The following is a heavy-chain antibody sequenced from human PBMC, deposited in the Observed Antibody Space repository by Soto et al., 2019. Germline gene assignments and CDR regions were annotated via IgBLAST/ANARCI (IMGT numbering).Heavy chain of an antibody. J-gene: IGHJ6*03. CDR1: GFTFSSYA. CDR3: AKLDAPPNWDEYYYYYMDV. CDR2: ISGSGGST. V-gene: IGHV3-23*01. Sequence: GGSLRLSCAASGFTFSSYAMSWVRQAPGKGLEWVSAISGSGGSTYYADSVKGRFTISRDNSKNTLYLQMNSLRAEDTAVYYCAKLDAPPNWDEYYYYYMDVWGKGTTVTVSS. D-gene: IGHD1-20*01.